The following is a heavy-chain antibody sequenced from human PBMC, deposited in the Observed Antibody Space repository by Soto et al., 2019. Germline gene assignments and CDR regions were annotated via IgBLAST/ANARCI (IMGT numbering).Heavy chain of an antibody. D-gene: IGHD3-22*01. Sequence: SVQVSCKSSGYTFTKYYVLWVRQAPGQGLEWVGRINPNTGGTNYAQKFQDRVTMTRDTSITTAYMELNSLRAEDTAVYYCARDHGYYDSSGYPTLPIDYWGQGTLVTVSS. CDR3: ARDHGYYDSSGYPTLPIDY. CDR2: INPNTGGT. V-gene: IGHV1-2*06. J-gene: IGHJ4*02. CDR1: GYTFTKYY.